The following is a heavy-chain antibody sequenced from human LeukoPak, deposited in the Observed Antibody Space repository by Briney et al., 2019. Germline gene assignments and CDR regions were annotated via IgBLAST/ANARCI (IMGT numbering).Heavy chain of an antibody. CDR1: GFTFSSYA. D-gene: IGHD3-10*01. CDR3: AKHGSGSYMYGMDV. V-gene: IGHV3-23*01. CDR2: ISGSGGST. Sequence: PGGSLRLSCAASGFTFSSYAMSWVRQAPGKGLEWVSAISGSGGSTYYADPVKGRFTISRDNSKNTLYLQMNSLRAEDTAVYYCAKHGSGSYMYGMDVWGQGTTVTVSS. J-gene: IGHJ6*02.